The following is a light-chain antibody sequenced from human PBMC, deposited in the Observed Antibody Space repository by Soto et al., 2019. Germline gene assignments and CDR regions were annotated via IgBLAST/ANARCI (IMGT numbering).Light chain of an antibody. CDR2: AAS. J-gene: IGKJ5*01. CDR3: QQSYSTPRD. V-gene: IGKV1-12*01. Sequence: DIQITQSPSSVSASVGDRVTITCRASQGLSTWLAWYQQKPGRAPKLLIYAASSLQSGVPSRFSGSGSGTDFILTISSLQPEDFATYYCQQSYSTPRDFGQGTRLENK. CDR1: QGLSTW.